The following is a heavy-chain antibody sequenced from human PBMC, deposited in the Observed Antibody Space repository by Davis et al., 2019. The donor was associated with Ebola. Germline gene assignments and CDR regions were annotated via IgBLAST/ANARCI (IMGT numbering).Heavy chain of an antibody. D-gene: IGHD3-3*01. V-gene: IGHV1-18*01. CDR1: GYTFTSYG. Sequence: ASVKVSCKASGYTFTSYGISWVRQAPGQGLEWMGWISAYNGNTNYAQKLQGRVTMTTDTSTSTAYMELRSLRSDDTAVYYCARIGVTWGSYYYGMDVWGQGTTVTVSS. CDR3: ARIGVTWGSYYYGMDV. J-gene: IGHJ6*02. CDR2: ISAYNGNT.